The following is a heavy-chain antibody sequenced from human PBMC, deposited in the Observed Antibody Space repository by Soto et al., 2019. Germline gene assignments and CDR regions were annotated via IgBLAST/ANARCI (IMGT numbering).Heavy chain of an antibody. CDR2: ISWDGVKT. CDR1: GFTFDDYP. D-gene: IGHD3-10*01. J-gene: IGHJ4*02. CDR3: VKGGNRGSGIDY. V-gene: IGHV3-43*01. Sequence: VHLAQSGGVVVQPGGSLRLSCAASGFTFDDYPMPWVRQVPGKGLEWVSHISWDGVKTYYADSLRGRFTISRDNSKNSLYLEMRSLTTEDTAFYYCVKGGNRGSGIDYWGQGSLVTVSS.